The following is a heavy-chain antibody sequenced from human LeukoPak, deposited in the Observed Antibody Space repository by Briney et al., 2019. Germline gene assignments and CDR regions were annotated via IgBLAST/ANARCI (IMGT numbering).Heavy chain of an antibody. CDR3: ARDLRRDGYNISDY. D-gene: IGHD5-24*01. J-gene: IGHJ4*02. Sequence: ASVKVSCKTSGYTFTSYYMHWVRQAPGQGLEWMGIINPSGGSTSYAQNFKGRVTMTRDMSTSTVYMELSSLRSEDTAVYYCARDLRRDGYNISDYWGQGTLVTVSS. CDR2: INPSGGST. V-gene: IGHV1-46*01. CDR1: GYTFTSYY.